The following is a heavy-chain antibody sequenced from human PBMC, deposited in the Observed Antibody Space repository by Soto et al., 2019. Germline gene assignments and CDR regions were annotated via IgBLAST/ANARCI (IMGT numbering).Heavy chain of an antibody. J-gene: IGHJ4*02. CDR3: ARSPRLYETIGYYSRYSDY. CDR1: GDSISSYY. D-gene: IGHD3-22*01. V-gene: IGHV4-59*01. CDR2: IPYTGRN. Sequence: QVQLQESGPRLVKPSETLSLTCTVSGDSISSYYWSWFRQPPGKGLEWIGYIPYTGRNNYNPSLKSRVTISVDTSKNQFALELRSVTAADTAVYFCARSPRLYETIGYYSRYSDYWGQGTLVTVSS.